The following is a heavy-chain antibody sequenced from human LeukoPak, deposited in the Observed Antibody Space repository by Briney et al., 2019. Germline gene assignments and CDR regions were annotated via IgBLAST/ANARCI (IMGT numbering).Heavy chain of an antibody. Sequence: QTGGSLRLSCAASGFTFSTYAMHWVRQAPGKGLEWVAVISYDGSNKYYADSVKGRFTISRDNSKNTLYLQMNSLRAEDTAVYYCARAELDTAMVNYYYYYMDVWGKGTTVTVSS. CDR2: ISYDGSNK. CDR1: GFTFSTYA. CDR3: ARAELDTAMVNYYYYYMDV. V-gene: IGHV3-30*04. D-gene: IGHD5-18*01. J-gene: IGHJ6*03.